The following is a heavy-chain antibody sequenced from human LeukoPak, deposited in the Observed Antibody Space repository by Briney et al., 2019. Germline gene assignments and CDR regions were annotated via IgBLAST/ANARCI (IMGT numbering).Heavy chain of an antibody. J-gene: IGHJ4*02. Sequence: GRSLRLSCAASGFTFSSYGMHWVRQAPGKGLEWVAVIWHDGSNKYYADSVKGRFTISRDNSKNTLYLQVNSLRAEDTAVYYCARGQPTYYYDSNGYPNYWGQGTLVTVSS. V-gene: IGHV3-33*01. CDR1: GFTFSSYG. CDR3: ARGQPTYYYDSNGYPNY. D-gene: IGHD3-22*01. CDR2: IWHDGSNK.